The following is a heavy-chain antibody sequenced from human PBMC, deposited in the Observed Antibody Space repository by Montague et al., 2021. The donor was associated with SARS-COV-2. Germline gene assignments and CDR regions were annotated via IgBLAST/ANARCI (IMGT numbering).Heavy chain of an antibody. CDR3: GRGPYRLLFVPRYYGMDD. D-gene: IGHD2-2*01. CDR1: GGSLSGYY. J-gene: IGHJ6*02. V-gene: IGHV4-34*01. CDR2: ISHSGST. Sequence: SETLSLTCAVYGGSLSGYYWSWIRQPPGEWLEWIGEISHSGSTNYNPSLKSRVTISVDTSKNQFSLKLSSATAADTAVYYCGRGPYRLLFVPRYYGMDDWGQGTPVTVSS.